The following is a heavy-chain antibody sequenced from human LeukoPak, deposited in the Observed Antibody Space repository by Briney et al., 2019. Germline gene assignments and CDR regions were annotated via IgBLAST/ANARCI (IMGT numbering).Heavy chain of an antibody. Sequence: GGSLRLSCAASGFTFSNAWMSWVRQAPGKGLEWVGRIKSKTDGGTTDYAAPVKGRFTISRDDSKNTLYLQMNSLKTEDTAVYYCTTDPDYGGNYAFDIWGQGTMVTVSS. D-gene: IGHD4-23*01. J-gene: IGHJ3*02. CDR1: GFTFSNAW. CDR3: TTDPDYGGNYAFDI. CDR2: IKSKTDGGTT. V-gene: IGHV3-15*01.